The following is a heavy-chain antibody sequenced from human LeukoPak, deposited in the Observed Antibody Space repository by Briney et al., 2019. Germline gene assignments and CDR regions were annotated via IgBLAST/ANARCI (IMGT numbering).Heavy chain of an antibody. CDR1: GGSMSSYY. CDR2: VYYSGST. Sequence: SETLSLTCTVSGGSMSSYYWSWIRQPPGKGLEWIGYVYYSGSTNYNPSLKSRVTISVDTTKNQFSLKLSSVTAADTAAYYCATHRFGDYYGMDVWGQGTTVTVSS. CDR3: ATHRFGDYYGMDV. D-gene: IGHD3-10*01. V-gene: IGHV4-59*01. J-gene: IGHJ6*02.